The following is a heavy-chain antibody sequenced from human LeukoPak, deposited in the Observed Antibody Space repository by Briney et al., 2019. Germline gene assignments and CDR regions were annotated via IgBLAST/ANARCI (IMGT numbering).Heavy chain of an antibody. Sequence: PSETLSLTCTVFGGSMNNYYWNWIRQPPGKGLEWIGYSYYSGSTNYNPSLKSRVNISVDTSKNQFSLNLSSVTAADTAVYYCARLGSVAMPFDYWGQGTLVTVSS. J-gene: IGHJ4*02. CDR2: SYYSGST. CDR3: ARLGSVAMPFDY. CDR1: GGSMNNYY. D-gene: IGHD2-2*01. V-gene: IGHV4-59*08.